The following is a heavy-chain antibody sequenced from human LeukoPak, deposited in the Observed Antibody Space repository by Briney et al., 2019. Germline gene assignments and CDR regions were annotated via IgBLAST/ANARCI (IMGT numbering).Heavy chain of an antibody. V-gene: IGHV3-23*01. Sequence: GGSLRLSCVASGFTFSSYAMSWVRQAPGKGLEWVSAISGSGGSTYYADSVKGRFTISRDNSKNTLYLQMNSLRAEDTAVYYCTKDSLLRNYGVGYFDYWGQGTLVTVSS. CDR1: GFTFSSYA. CDR3: TKDSLLRNYGVGYFDY. CDR2: ISGSGGST. D-gene: IGHD1-7*01. J-gene: IGHJ4*02.